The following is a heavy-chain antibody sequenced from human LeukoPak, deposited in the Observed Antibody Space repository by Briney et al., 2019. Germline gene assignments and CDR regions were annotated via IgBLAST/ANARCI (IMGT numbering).Heavy chain of an antibody. CDR2: IYHSGST. CDR1: GYSISSGYY. V-gene: IGHV4-38-2*01. D-gene: IGHD3-10*01. CDR3: ARQELLWFGELMGGFDP. Sequence: PSETLSLTCAVSGYSISSGYYWGWIRQPPGKGLEWIGSIYHSGSTYYNPSLKSRVPISVDTSKNQFSLKLSSVTAADTAVYYCARQELLWFGELMGGFDPWGQGTLVTVSS. J-gene: IGHJ5*02.